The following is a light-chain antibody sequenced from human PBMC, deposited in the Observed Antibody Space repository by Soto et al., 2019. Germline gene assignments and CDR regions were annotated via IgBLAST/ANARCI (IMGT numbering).Light chain of an antibody. CDR2: EVS. Sequence: QSALTQPPSASGSPGQSVTISCTGTSFDVGGYNYVSWYQQHPGKAPQVLMYEVSKRPSGVPDRFSGSKSGNAASLTVSGLQAEDEAGYYCSAHAGSPYLYVFGSGTKVTVL. CDR1: SFDVGGYNY. V-gene: IGLV2-8*01. J-gene: IGLJ1*01. CDR3: SAHAGSPYLYV.